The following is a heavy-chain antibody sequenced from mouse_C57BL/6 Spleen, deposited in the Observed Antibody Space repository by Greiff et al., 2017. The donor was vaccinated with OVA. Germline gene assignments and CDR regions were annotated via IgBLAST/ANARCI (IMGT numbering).Heavy chain of an antibody. J-gene: IGHJ2*01. V-gene: IGHV6-3*01. Sequence: EVMLVESGGGLVQPGGSMKLSCVASGFTFSNYWMNWVRQSPEKGLEWVAQIRFKSDNYATHYAESVKGRFTISRDDSKSSVYLQMNNLRAEDTGIYYCTREVFDYWGQGTTLTVSS. CDR1: GFTFSNYW. CDR3: TREVFDY. CDR2: IRFKSDNYAT.